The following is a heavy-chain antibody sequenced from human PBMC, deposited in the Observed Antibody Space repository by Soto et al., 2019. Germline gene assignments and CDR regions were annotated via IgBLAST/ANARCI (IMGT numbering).Heavy chain of an antibody. D-gene: IGHD6-13*01. Sequence: QITLKESGPTLVKPTQTLTLTCTFSGFSLSTSGVGVGWIRQPPGKALEWLALIYWDDDKRYSPSLKSRHTTTKXTSKNQGVLTMTNMDPVDTATYYCAHSSNWYDGGYWGQGTLVTVSS. CDR1: GFSLSTSGVG. CDR2: IYWDDDK. J-gene: IGHJ4*02. V-gene: IGHV2-5*02. CDR3: AHSSNWYDGGY.